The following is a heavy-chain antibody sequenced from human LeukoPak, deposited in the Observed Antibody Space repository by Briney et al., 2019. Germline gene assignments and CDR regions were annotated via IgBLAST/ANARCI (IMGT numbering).Heavy chain of an antibody. D-gene: IGHD3-16*01. CDR2: IYYSGST. Sequence: KSSETLSLTCTVSGGSISSYYWSWIRQPPGKGLEWIGYIYYSGSTNYNPSLKSRVTISIDTSKNQFSLKLSSVTAADTAVYYCAGRYDPYYFDYWGQGTLVTVSS. J-gene: IGHJ4*02. CDR1: GGSISSYY. CDR3: AGRYDPYYFDY. V-gene: IGHV4-59*01.